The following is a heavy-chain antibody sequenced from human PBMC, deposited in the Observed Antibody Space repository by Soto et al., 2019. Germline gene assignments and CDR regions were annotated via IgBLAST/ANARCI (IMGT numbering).Heavy chain of an antibody. CDR2: IIPMYGTT. CDR1: GGTFSSYA. CDR3: ARLMGTSFDL. D-gene: IGHD2-8*01. J-gene: IGHJ4*02. V-gene: IGHV1-69*13. Sequence: ASVKVSCKASGGTFSSYAINWVRQAPGQGLEWMGRIIPMYGTTNYAQKFQGRVTMTADEPTSTTYMELNSLKTEDTAVYFCARLMGTSFDLWGQGTLVTVSS.